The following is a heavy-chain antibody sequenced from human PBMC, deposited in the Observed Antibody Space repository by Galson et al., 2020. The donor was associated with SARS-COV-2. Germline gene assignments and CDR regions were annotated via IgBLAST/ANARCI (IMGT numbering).Heavy chain of an antibody. CDR2: INPNSGGT. CDR3: ARDLRLYYASGGSDY. J-gene: IGHJ4*02. CDR1: GYTFTDYF. Sequence: ASVKVSCKASGYTFTDYFMHWVRQAPGQGLKWMGWINPNSGGTHYVQKFQGRVTMTRDTSITTVYMELSRLRSDDTALYYCARDLRLYYASGGSDYWGQGTLVTVSS. D-gene: IGHD3-10*01. V-gene: IGHV1-2*02.